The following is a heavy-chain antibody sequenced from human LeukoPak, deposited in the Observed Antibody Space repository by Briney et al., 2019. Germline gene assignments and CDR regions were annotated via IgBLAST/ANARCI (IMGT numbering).Heavy chain of an antibody. V-gene: IGHV3-23*01. CDR3: VKGAAYCAGDCYSPFDY. D-gene: IGHD2-21*01. CDR2: ISGNGDNT. Sequence: QPGGSLRLSCAASGFTFSSYAMSWVRQAPGKGLEWVSGISGNGDNTYYADSVKGRLTISRDNSKNTLYLQMNSLRAEDTTIYYCVKGAAYCAGDCYSPFDYWGQGILVTVSS. CDR1: GFTFSSYA. J-gene: IGHJ4*02.